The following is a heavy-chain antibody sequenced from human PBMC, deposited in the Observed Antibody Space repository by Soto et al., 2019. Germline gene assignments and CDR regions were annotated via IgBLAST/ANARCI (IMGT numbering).Heavy chain of an antibody. CDR1: GGTFSSYA. D-gene: IGHD6-13*01. CDR2: IIPIFGTA. J-gene: IGHJ4*02. V-gene: IGHV1-69*13. CDR3: ARDLNPNPDIAANHEDY. Sequence: ASVKVSCKASGGTFSSYAISWVRQAPGQGLEWMGGIIPIFGTANYAQKFQGRVTITADESTSTAYMELSSLRSEDTAVYYCARDLNPNPDIAANHEDYWGQGTLVTVSS.